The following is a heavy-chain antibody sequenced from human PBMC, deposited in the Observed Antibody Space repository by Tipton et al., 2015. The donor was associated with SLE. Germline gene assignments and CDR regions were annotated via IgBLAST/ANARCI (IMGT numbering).Heavy chain of an antibody. CDR1: GFTFSSYA. Sequence: SLRLSCAASGFTFSSYAMSWVRQAPGKGLEWVSAISGSGGSTYYADSVKGRFTIPRDNAKNSLYLQMNSLRAEDTAVYYCARDRGTAAGTVDAFDIWGQGIMVTVSS. V-gene: IGHV3-23*01. J-gene: IGHJ3*02. CDR3: ARDRGTAAGTVDAFDI. CDR2: ISGSGGST. D-gene: IGHD6-13*01.